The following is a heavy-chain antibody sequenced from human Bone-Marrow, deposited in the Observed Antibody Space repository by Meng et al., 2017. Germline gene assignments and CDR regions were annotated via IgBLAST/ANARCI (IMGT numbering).Heavy chain of an antibody. Sequence: SETLSLTCTVSGGSISSYYWSWIRQPPGKGLDWIGYIYYSGSPNYNPSLKSRVTISVDTSKNQFSLKLSSVTAADTAVYYCARDGIGWYRLFDYWGQGTLVTVSS. V-gene: IGHV4-59*01. J-gene: IGHJ4*02. CDR2: IYYSGSP. D-gene: IGHD6-19*01. CDR1: GGSISSYY. CDR3: ARDGIGWYRLFDY.